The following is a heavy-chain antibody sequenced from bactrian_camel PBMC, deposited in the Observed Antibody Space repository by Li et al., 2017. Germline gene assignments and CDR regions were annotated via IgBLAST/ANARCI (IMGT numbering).Heavy chain of an antibody. V-gene: IGHV3S66*01. CDR1: GLNFDDSD. Sequence: VQLVESGGGSVQAGGSLRLSCTASGLNFDDSDMGWYRQAPGNACELVSTISSDDGSIYYTDSVKGRFTISYDNAKNTMSLQMNSLQPEDTAIYYCAAEPALLQATMASPDFSYWGQGTQVTVS. CDR3: AAEPALLQATMASPDFSY. CDR2: ISSDDGSI. D-gene: IGHD4*01. J-gene: IGHJ6*01.